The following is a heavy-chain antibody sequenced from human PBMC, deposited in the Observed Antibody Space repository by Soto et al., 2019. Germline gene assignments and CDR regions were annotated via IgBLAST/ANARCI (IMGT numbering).Heavy chain of an antibody. CDR2: IKSKTDGGTT. CDR3: TTAPALLWFGELLRYYGMDV. Sequence: GGSLRLSCAASGFTFSNAWMSWVRQAPGKGLEWVGRIKSKTDGGTTDYAAPVKGRFTISRDDSKNTLYLQMNSLKTEDTAVYYCTTAPALLWFGELLRYYGMDVWGQGTTVTVSS. V-gene: IGHV3-15*01. CDR1: GFTFSNAW. D-gene: IGHD3-10*01. J-gene: IGHJ6*02.